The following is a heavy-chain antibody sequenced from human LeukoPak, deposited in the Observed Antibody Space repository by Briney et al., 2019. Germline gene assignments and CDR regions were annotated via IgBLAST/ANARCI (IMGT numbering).Heavy chain of an antibody. CDR3: ATDWTLRGVPTFFDP. J-gene: IGHJ5*02. CDR2: ESGSGHNT. CDR1: GFTITNHV. V-gene: IGHV3-23*01. Sequence: GGSLRLSCEASGFTITNHVMTWVRQAPGKGPEWVSSESGSGHNTYYSESVRGRFAISRDNSKNTLFLQMNSLRVEDTAVYYCATDWTLRGVPTFFDPWGQGTVVSVSS. D-gene: IGHD3-10*01.